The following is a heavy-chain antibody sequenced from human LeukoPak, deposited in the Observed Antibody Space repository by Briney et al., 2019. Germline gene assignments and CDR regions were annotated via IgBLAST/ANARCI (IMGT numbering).Heavy chain of an antibody. Sequence: PGGSLRLSCAASGFTFSSYAMSWVRQAPGKGLEWVSAITNSGGTTYYADSVKGRFTISRDNSKNTLYLQMNSLRAEDTAVYYCAKVPPHVSWLFDSWGQGTLVTVSS. D-gene: IGHD3-16*01. V-gene: IGHV3-23*01. CDR1: GFTFSSYA. CDR2: ITNSGGTT. J-gene: IGHJ4*02. CDR3: AKVPPHVSWLFDS.